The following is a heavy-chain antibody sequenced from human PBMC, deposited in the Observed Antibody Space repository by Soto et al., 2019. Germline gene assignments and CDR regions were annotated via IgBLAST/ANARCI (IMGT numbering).Heavy chain of an antibody. CDR1: GGSISSGDYS. V-gene: IGHV4-61*08. D-gene: IGHD5-12*01. Sequence: SETLSLTCAVSGGSISSGDYSWNWIRQPPGKGLEWIGYIYYSGSTNHNPSLKSRVTISVDTSKNQFSLKLSSVTAADTAVYYCARAYGGYADYWGQGALVTVSS. J-gene: IGHJ4*02. CDR2: IYYSGST. CDR3: ARAYGGYADY.